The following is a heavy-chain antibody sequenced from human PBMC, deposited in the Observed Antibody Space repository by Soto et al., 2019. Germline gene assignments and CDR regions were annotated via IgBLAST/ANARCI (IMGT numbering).Heavy chain of an antibody. J-gene: IGHJ6*02. CDR3: AKDLEDCSSTSCYSSYYYGMDV. CDR1: GFTFSSYA. Sequence: EVQLLESGGGLVQPGGSLRLSCAASGFTFSSYAMSWVRQAPGKGLEWVSAISGSGGSTYYADSVKGRFTISRDNSKNTLYLQMNSLRAEDTAVYYCAKDLEDCSSTSCYSSYYYGMDVWGQGTTVTVSS. V-gene: IGHV3-23*01. CDR2: ISGSGGST. D-gene: IGHD2-2*01.